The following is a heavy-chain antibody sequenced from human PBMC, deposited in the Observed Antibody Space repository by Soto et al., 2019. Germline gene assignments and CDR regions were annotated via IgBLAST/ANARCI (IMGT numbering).Heavy chain of an antibody. CDR2: IFHSGST. Sequence: AETLSLTCAVSGGSIRSNNWWSWVRQPPGKGLEWIGEIFHSGSTYYNPSLKSRVTISVDTSKNQFSLKLSSVTAADTAVYYCARRYGSAIDYWGQGTLVTVSS. CDR3: ARRYGSAIDY. J-gene: IGHJ4*02. CDR1: GGSIRSNNW. D-gene: IGHD1-26*01. V-gene: IGHV4-4*02.